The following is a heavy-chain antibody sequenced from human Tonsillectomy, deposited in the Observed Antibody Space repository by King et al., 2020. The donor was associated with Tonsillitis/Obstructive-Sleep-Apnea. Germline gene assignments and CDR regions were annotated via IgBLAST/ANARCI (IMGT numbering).Heavy chain of an antibody. CDR2: IWFDGSNK. Sequence: QVQLVESGGGVVQPGRSLRLSCAASGFTFSSYGMHWVRQAPGKGLEWVAVIWFDGSNKYYADSVKGRFTISRDNSKNTLYLQMNSLRAEDTAMYYCAREGGGSCWDYFATWGQGTLVTASS. CDR1: GFTFSSYG. CDR3: AREGGGSCWDYFAT. J-gene: IGHJ4*02. V-gene: IGHV3-33*01. D-gene: IGHD6-13*01.